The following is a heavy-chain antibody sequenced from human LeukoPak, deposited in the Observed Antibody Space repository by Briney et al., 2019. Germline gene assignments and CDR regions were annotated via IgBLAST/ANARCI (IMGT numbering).Heavy chain of an antibody. J-gene: IGHJ6*02. V-gene: IGHV4-59*01. CDR2: IYYSGST. CDR1: GGSISSYY. CDR3: ARVVAVAGTFYYGMDV. Sequence: PSETLSLTCTVSGGSISSYYWNWIRQPPGKGLEWIGDIYYSGSTNYNPSLKSRVTISVDTSKNQFSLKLSSVTAADTAVYYCARVVAVAGTFYYGMDVWGQGTTVTVSS. D-gene: IGHD6-19*01.